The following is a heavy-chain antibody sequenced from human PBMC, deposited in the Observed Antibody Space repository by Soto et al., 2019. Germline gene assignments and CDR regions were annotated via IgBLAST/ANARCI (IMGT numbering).Heavy chain of an antibody. CDR1: GISLTTSGMG. CDR2: IHWDDDK. CDR3: AVRMDIASRPGFDP. Sequence: SGPTLVNPTQTLTLTCTFSGISLTTSGMGVGWIRQPPGKALEWLALIHWDDDKRYSPSLKSRLTIMKDTSKNQVVLTMTDMDPVDTATYYCAVRMDIASRPGFDPWGQGTLVTVSS. J-gene: IGHJ5*02. V-gene: IGHV2-5*02. D-gene: IGHD6-6*01.